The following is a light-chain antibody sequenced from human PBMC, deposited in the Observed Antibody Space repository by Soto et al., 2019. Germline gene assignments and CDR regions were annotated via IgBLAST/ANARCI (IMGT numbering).Light chain of an antibody. Sequence: DIQMTQSPSSLSASVGDRVTITCQASQDVKNYLNWYQQKPGKAPKLLIYDASNLERGVPSRFSGSGTGTEYTFTISSLQPEDIATYYCQQYDNLPLTFGGGTKVEIK. CDR3: QQYDNLPLT. J-gene: IGKJ4*01. CDR1: QDVKNY. CDR2: DAS. V-gene: IGKV1-33*01.